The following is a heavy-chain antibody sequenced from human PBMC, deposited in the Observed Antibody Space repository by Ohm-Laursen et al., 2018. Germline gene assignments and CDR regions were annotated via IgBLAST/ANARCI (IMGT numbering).Heavy chain of an antibody. CDR3: TKGLSGGTGHGNWFDP. CDR1: GYSFTGYY. V-gene: IGHV1-2*02. CDR2: INPNSGGT. Sequence: ASVKVSCKASGYSFTGYYMHWVRQAPGQGLEWMGWINPNSGGTNYAQKFQGRVTMTRDTSISTVYMDLSRLRSDDTAVYYCTKGLSGGTGHGNWFDPWGQGTLVIVSS. J-gene: IGHJ5*02. D-gene: IGHD3-10*01.